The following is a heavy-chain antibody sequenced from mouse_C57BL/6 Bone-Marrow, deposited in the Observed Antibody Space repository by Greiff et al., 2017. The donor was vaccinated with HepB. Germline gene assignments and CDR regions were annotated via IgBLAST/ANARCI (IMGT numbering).Heavy chain of an antibody. CDR1: GYSITSGYY. V-gene: IGHV3-6*01. J-gene: IGHJ2*01. Sequence: EVQLQESGPGLVKPSQSLSLTCSVTGYSITSGYYWNWIRQFPGNKLEWMGYISYDGSNNYNPSLKNRISITRDTSKNQFFLKLNSVTTEDTATYYCARESDYYGSSLFDYWGQGTTLTVSS. CDR3: ARESDYYGSSLFDY. D-gene: IGHD1-1*01. CDR2: ISYDGSN.